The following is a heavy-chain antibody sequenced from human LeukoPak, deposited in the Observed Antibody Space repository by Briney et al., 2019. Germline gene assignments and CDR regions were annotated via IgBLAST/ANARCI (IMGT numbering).Heavy chain of an antibody. CDR3: ARGRKDWYVDL. CDR2: INSDGSST. V-gene: IGHV3-74*01. J-gene: IGHJ2*01. Sequence: GGSLRLSCAASGFTFSSYWMHWVREAPGKGLVWVSRINSDGSSTSYADSVKGRFTISRDNAKNTLYLQMNSLRAEDTAVHYCARGRKDWYVDLWGRGTLVTVSS. D-gene: IGHD1-14*01. CDR1: GFTFSSYW.